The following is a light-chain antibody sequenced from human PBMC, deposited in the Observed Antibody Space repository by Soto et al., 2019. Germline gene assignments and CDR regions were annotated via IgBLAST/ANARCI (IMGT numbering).Light chain of an antibody. CDR1: QSVSSY. V-gene: IGKV3-11*01. Sequence: EIVLTQSPATLSLSPGERATLSCRASQSVSSYLAWYQQKPGQAPRLLIYDASNRATGIPARFSGSGSGTDFTLTISSLDPKDFAVYYCQQRSNWPGTFGLGTKVDIK. CDR3: QQRSNWPGT. CDR2: DAS. J-gene: IGKJ1*01.